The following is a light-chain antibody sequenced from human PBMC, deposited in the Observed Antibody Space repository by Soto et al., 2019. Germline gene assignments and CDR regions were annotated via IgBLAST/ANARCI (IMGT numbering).Light chain of an antibody. CDR2: GNF. CDR3: SSYTSSTTPYV. V-gene: IGLV1-40*01. CDR1: SSSIGAGYD. Sequence: QSVLTQPPSVSGAPGQRVTISCAGGSSSIGAGYDVHWYQQLPGTAPKLLIYGNFNRPSGVPDRFSGSKSGNTASLTISGLQAEDEADYYCSSYTSSTTPYVFGTGTKLTVL. J-gene: IGLJ1*01.